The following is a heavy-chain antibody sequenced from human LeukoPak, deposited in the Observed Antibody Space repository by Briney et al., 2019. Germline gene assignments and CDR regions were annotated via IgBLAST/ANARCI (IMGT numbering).Heavy chain of an antibody. D-gene: IGHD5-24*01. Sequence: SETLSLTCTVSGGSISSGGYYWSWIRQHPGKDLEWIGYIYYSGSTYYNPSLKSRVTISVDTSKNQFSLKLSSVTAADTAVYYCARRGMATINNYYYYYMDVWGKGTTVTVSS. J-gene: IGHJ6*03. CDR2: IYYSGST. CDR3: ARRGMATINNYYYYYMDV. V-gene: IGHV4-31*03. CDR1: GGSISSGGYY.